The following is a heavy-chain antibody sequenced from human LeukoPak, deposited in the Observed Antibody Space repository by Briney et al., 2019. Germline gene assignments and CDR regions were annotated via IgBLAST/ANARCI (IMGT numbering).Heavy chain of an antibody. CDR2: VNHSGST. CDR1: GGSFSDFY. D-gene: IGHD1-7*01. Sequence: SETLSLTCAVYGGSFSDFYWSWIRQPPGKGLEWIGEVNHSGSTNYNPSLKSRVTISVDTPKNQFSLKLSSVTAADTAVYYCARSTGNYGGEAFDIWGQGTMVTVSS. V-gene: IGHV4-34*01. CDR3: ARSTGNYGGEAFDI. J-gene: IGHJ3*02.